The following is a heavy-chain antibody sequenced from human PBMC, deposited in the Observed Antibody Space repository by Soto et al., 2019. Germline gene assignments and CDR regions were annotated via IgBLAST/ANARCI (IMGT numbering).Heavy chain of an antibody. CDR1: GGSISSGDYY. CDR2: IYYSGST. D-gene: IGHD3-3*01. CDR3: ARDKRFTIFGVVINSGMDV. V-gene: IGHV4-30-4*01. Sequence: SETLSLTGTVSGGSISSGDYYWSRIRQPPGKGLEWIGYIYYSGSTYYNPSLKSRVTISVDTSKNQFSLKLSSVTAADTAVYYCARDKRFTIFGVVINSGMDVWGQGTTVTVSS. J-gene: IGHJ6*02.